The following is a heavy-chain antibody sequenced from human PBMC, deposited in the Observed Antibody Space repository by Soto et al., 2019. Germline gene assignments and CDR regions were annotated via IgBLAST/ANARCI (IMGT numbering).Heavy chain of an antibody. CDR3: ASGTSGYDPTYGMDV. CDR1: GGSISSGDYY. J-gene: IGHJ6*02. Sequence: QVQLQESGPGLVKPSQTLSLTCTVSGGSISSGDYYWSWIRQPPGKGLEWIGYIYYSGSTYYNPSLKSRFTISVDTSKNHVSLKLSSVTAAATAVYYCASGTSGYDPTYGMDVWGQGTTVTVSS. D-gene: IGHD5-12*01. CDR2: IYYSGST. V-gene: IGHV4-30-4*01.